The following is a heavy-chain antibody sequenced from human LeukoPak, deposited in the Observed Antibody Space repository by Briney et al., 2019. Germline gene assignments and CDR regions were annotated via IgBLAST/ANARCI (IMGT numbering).Heavy chain of an antibody. CDR3: ASNFRQTGWFDP. Sequence: GGSLRRSCAASGFTFSSYGMSWGAQGPGKGLEWVSDISGSGGSTYYADSVKGRFTISRDNSKNTLYLQMNSLRAEDTAVYYCASNFRQTGWFDPWGQGTLVTVSS. V-gene: IGHV3-23*01. D-gene: IGHD1-14*01. CDR2: ISGSGGST. CDR1: GFTFSSYG. J-gene: IGHJ5*02.